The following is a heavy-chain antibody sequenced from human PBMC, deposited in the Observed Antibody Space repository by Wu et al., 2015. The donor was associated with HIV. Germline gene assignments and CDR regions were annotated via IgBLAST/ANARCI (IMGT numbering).Heavy chain of an antibody. J-gene: IGHJ4*02. CDR1: GYTFTTYG. D-gene: IGHD3-3*01. Sequence: QVQLVQSGTVVQKPGASVKVSCKASGYTFTTYGISWVRQVPGQGPEWMGWISTYDGKTRYSERDQGRVSLTTDTSTTTVYLELRNLRSDDTAMYYCARDRDFDFWSGSQYYFDFWGQGTLVTVSS. CDR2: ISTYDGKT. V-gene: IGHV1-18*04. CDR3: ARDRDFDFWSGSQYYFDF.